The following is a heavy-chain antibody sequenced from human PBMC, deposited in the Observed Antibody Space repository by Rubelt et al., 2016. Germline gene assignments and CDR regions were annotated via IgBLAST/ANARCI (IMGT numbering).Heavy chain of an antibody. Sequence: SYAISWVRQAPGQGLEWMGRIIPILGIANYAQKFQGRVTITADKSTSTAYMELSSLRSEDTAVYYCARVATISHDYWGQGTLVTVSS. CDR2: IIPILGIA. J-gene: IGHJ4*02. V-gene: IGHV1-69*04. D-gene: IGHD5-12*01. CDR3: ARVATISHDY. CDR1: SYA.